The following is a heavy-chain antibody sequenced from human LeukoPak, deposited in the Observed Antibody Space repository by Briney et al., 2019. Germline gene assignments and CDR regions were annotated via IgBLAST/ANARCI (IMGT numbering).Heavy chain of an antibody. J-gene: IGHJ4*02. Sequence: GGSLRLSCAASGFTFSSYAMSWVRQAPGKGLEWVSAISGSGGSTYYADSVKGRFTIPRDNSKNTLYLQMNSLRAEDTAVYYCAKVPSPYYYDSSGYYLFDYWGQGTLVTVSS. CDR1: GFTFSSYA. CDR3: AKVPSPYYYDSSGYYLFDY. V-gene: IGHV3-23*01. D-gene: IGHD3-22*01. CDR2: ISGSGGST.